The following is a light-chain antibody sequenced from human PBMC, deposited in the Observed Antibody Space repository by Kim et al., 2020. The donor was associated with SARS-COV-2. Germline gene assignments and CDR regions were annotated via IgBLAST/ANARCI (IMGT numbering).Light chain of an antibody. CDR1: SRHSSYA. CDR2: LNSDGSH. Sequence: ASVKLTCTLSSRHSSYAIAWHQQQPEKGPRYLMKLNSDGSHSKGDGIPDRFSGSSSGAERYLTISSLQSEDEADYYCQTWGTGIWVFGGGTKLTVL. CDR3: QTWGTGIWV. V-gene: IGLV4-69*01. J-gene: IGLJ3*02.